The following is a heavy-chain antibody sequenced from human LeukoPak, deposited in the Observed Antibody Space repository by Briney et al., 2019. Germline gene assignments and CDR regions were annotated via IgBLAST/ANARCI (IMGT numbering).Heavy chain of an antibody. J-gene: IGHJ4*02. V-gene: IGHV3-15*01. Sequence: GGSLRVSCAASGFIFSSAWMTWVRQAPGKGLECVGRIKSKTDRWTTDYAAPVKGRFTISRDDSKNTVYLQMNSLKTEDTAVYYCSAALDYWGQGTLVTVSS. CDR2: IKSKTDRWTT. CDR1: GFIFSSAW. D-gene: IGHD2-15*01. CDR3: SAALDY.